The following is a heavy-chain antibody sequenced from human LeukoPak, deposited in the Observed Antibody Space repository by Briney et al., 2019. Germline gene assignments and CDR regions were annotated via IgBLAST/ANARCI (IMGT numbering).Heavy chain of an antibody. V-gene: IGHV4-39*01. CDR1: GGSISSSSYY. D-gene: IGHD3-9*01. CDR2: IYYSGST. Sequence: SETLSLTCTVSGGSISSSSYYWGWIRQPPGKGLEWIGSIYYSGSTYYNPSLKSRVTISVDTSKNQFSLKLSSVTAADTAVYYCARPLFDILTRSHWFDPWGQGTLVTVSS. J-gene: IGHJ5*02. CDR3: ARPLFDILTRSHWFDP.